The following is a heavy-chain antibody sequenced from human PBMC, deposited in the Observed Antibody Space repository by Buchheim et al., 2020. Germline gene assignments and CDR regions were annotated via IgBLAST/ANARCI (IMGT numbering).Heavy chain of an antibody. CDR2: ISSSSSTI. D-gene: IGHD6-19*01. CDR1: GFTFSSYS. CDR3: ARDYSSGWYGHYGMDV. V-gene: IGHV3-48*04. Sequence: EVQLVESGGGLVQPGGSLRLSCAASGFTFSSYSMNWVRQAPGKGLEWVSYISSSSSTIYYADSVKGRFTFSRDNAKNSLYLQMNSLRAEDTAVYYCARDYSSGWYGHYGMDVWGQGTT. J-gene: IGHJ6*02.